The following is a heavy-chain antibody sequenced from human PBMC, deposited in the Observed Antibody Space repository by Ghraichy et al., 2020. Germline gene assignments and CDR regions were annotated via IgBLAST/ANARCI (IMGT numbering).Heavy chain of an antibody. J-gene: IGHJ6*02. Sequence: GGSLRLSCAASGFTFSSYGMHWVRQAPGKGLEWVAVIWYDGSNKYYADSVKGRFTISRDNSKNTLYLQMNSLRAEDTAVYYCARDRGPSHYYYYGMDVWGQGTTVTVSS. V-gene: IGHV3-33*01. CDR2: IWYDGSNK. CDR1: GFTFSSYG. CDR3: ARDRGPSHYYYYGMDV.